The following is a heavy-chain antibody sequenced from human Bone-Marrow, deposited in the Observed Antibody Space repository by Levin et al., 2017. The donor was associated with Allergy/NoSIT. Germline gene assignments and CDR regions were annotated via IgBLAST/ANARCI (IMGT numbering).Heavy chain of an antibody. CDR3: ARDYYDFWSGYYLYYYYYGMDV. D-gene: IGHD3-3*01. J-gene: IGHJ6*02. V-gene: IGHV3-33*01. Sequence: GESLKISCAASGFTFSSYGMHWVRQAPGKGLEWVAVIWYDGSNKYYADSVKGRFTISRDNSKNTLYLQMNSLRAEDTAVYYCARDYYDFWSGYYLYYYYYGMDVWGQGTTVTVSS. CDR2: IWYDGSNK. CDR1: GFTFSSYG.